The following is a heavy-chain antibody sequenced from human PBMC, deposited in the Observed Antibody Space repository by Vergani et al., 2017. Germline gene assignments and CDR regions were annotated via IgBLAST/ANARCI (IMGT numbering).Heavy chain of an antibody. V-gene: IGHV3-20*04. CDR2: LNYNGYSK. CDR3: VTGGLDYTWYPPYLFEH. J-gene: IGHJ4*02. Sequence: EVQLEESGGGLVLPGRSLRLSCVASGFDFGAYAMSWVRQVPGKGPEWVAGLNYNGYSKVYIDSVRGRFTISRDNAKNSLYLRVDSLGVEDTALYYCVTGGLDYTWYPPYLFEHWGQGTLVTVSS. CDR1: GFDFGAYA. D-gene: IGHD3-3*01.